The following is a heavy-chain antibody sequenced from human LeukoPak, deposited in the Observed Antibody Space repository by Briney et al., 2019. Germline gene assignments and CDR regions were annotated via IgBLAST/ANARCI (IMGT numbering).Heavy chain of an antibody. D-gene: IGHD6-13*01. CDR1: GYTFTGYY. CDR3: ATAAIAAAPVRDAFDI. J-gene: IGHJ3*02. Sequence: ASVKVSCKASGYTFTGYYIHWVRQAPGQGLEWMGLINPSGGNTNYAQKFQGRVTMTEDTSTDTAYMELSSLRSEDTAVYYCATAAIAAAPVRDAFDIWGQGTMVTVSS. CDR2: INPSGGNT. V-gene: IGHV1-46*01.